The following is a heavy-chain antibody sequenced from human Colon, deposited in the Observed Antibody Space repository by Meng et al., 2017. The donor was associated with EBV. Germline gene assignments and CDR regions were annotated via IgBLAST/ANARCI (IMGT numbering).Heavy chain of an antibody. Sequence: QVLRQESGAGLVKPSGPLSLTCAVSGTSISTSNWWSWIRQSPGEGLEWIGAIYHNGQTNYNPSLKSRVSMSVDESKNEFSLNLKSVTAADTAVYYCARDGGVTHIPWGQGVLVTVSS. D-gene: IGHD2-8*02. CDR2: IYHNGQT. CDR3: ARDGGVTHIP. V-gene: IGHV4-4*02. CDR1: GTSISTSNW. J-gene: IGHJ5*02.